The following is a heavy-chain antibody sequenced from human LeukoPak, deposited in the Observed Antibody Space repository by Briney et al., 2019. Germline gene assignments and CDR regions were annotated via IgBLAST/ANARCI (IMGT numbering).Heavy chain of an antibody. Sequence: SETLSLTCTVSGGSISSYYWSWIRQPPGKGLEGIGYIYYSGGTNYNPSLKSRVTISVDTSKNQFSLKLSSVTAADTAVYYCARHEAGTFDYWGQGTLVTVSS. CDR3: ARHEAGTFDY. CDR1: GGSISSYY. V-gene: IGHV4-59*08. J-gene: IGHJ4*02. D-gene: IGHD6-19*01. CDR2: IYYSGGT.